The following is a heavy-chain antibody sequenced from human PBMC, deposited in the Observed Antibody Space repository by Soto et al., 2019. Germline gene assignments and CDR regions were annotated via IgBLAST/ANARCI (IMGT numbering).Heavy chain of an antibody. CDR1: GFTFSSYS. D-gene: IGHD1-7*01. Sequence: PGGSLRLSCAASGFTFSSYSMNWVRQAPGKGLEWVSSISSSSSYIYYADSVKGRFTISRDNAKNSLYLQMNSLRAEDTAVYYCARELELPYYYYGMDVWGQGTTVTVSS. V-gene: IGHV3-21*01. J-gene: IGHJ6*02. CDR3: ARELELPYYYYGMDV. CDR2: ISSSSSYI.